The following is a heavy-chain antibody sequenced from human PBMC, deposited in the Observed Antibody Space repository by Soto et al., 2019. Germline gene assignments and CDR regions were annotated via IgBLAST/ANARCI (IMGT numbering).Heavy chain of an antibody. Sequence: QVQLQQWGAGLLKPSETLSLTCAVYGGSFSGYYWSWIRQPPGKGLEWIGEINHSGSTNYNPSLKSRVTISVDTYKNQFSLKLSSVTAADTAVYYCARGPEGSGSYVDYWGQGTLVTVSS. J-gene: IGHJ4*02. CDR2: INHSGST. V-gene: IGHV4-34*01. D-gene: IGHD3-10*01. CDR1: GGSFSGYY. CDR3: ARGPEGSGSYVDY.